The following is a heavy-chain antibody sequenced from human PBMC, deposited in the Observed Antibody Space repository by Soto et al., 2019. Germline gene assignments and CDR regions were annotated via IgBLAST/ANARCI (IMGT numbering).Heavy chain of an antibody. CDR3: ARGRYYDFWSGYRRRDYYYYYMDV. J-gene: IGHJ6*03. Sequence: PSETLSITCAVCGESFSGYYWSWIRQPPGKGLEWIGEINHSGSTNYNPSLKSRVTIPVDTSKNQFSLKLSSVTAADTAVYYCARGRYYDFWSGYRRRDYYYYYMDVWGKGTTVTVSS. D-gene: IGHD3-3*01. CDR1: GESFSGYY. CDR2: INHSGST. V-gene: IGHV4-34*01.